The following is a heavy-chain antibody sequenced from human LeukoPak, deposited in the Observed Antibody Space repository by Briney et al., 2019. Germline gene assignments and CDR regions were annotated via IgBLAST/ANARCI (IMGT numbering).Heavy chain of an antibody. J-gene: IGHJ4*02. Sequence: SETLSPTRGVSGGTFSGYYCAWIRQAPGQGLEWIGDIYHSGKTNYTPTLKNRLTISVDTSKNQFSLKLASVTAADAAIYYCARSNNFRFDSWGQETLVTVSS. V-gene: IGHV4-34*01. D-gene: IGHD2/OR15-2a*01. CDR3: ARSNNFRFDS. CDR1: GGTFSGYY. CDR2: IYHSGKT.